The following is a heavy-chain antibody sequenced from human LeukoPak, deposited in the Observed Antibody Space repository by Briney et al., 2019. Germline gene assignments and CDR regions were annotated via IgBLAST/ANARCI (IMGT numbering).Heavy chain of an antibody. V-gene: IGHV4-34*01. Sequence: SETLSLTCAVYGGSFSGYYWSWIRQPPGKGLEWIGEINHSGSTNYNPSLKSRVTISVDTSKNQFSLKLSSVTAADTAVYYCARQSQIQYYYGSGSPKRWFDPWGQGTLVTVSS. J-gene: IGHJ5*02. CDR1: GGSFSGYY. CDR3: ARQSQIQYYYGSGSPKRWFDP. CDR2: INHSGST. D-gene: IGHD3-10*01.